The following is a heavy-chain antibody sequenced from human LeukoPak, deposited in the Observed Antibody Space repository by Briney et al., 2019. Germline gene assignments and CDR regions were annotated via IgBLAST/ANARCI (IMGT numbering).Heavy chain of an antibody. CDR3: ARDAMIVVAQGYYYYGMDV. V-gene: IGHV1-18*01. D-gene: IGHD3-22*01. CDR1: GYTFTSYG. J-gene: IGHJ6*02. CDR2: ISAYNGNT. Sequence: ASVKVSCKASGYTFTSYGISWVRQAPGQGLEWMGWISAYNGNTNYAQKLQGRVPMTTDTSTSTAYMELRSLRSDDTAVYYCARDAMIVVAQGYYYYGMDVWGQGTTVTVSS.